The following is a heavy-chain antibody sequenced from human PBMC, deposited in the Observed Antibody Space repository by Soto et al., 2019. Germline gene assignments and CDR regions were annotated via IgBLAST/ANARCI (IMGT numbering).Heavy chain of an antibody. D-gene: IGHD6-13*01. Sequence: EVQLVESGGGLVQPGRSLRLSCAASGFTFDDYAMHWVRHVPGKGLEWVSGINWNSGSIGYGDSVKGRFAISRDNAKNSLQLQMNSLSAEDTAFYYCVKDESINWYSGDVRHWGQGTLVTVSS. J-gene: IGHJ1*01. V-gene: IGHV3-9*01. CDR3: VKDESINWYSGDVRH. CDR2: INWNSGSI. CDR1: GFTFDDYA.